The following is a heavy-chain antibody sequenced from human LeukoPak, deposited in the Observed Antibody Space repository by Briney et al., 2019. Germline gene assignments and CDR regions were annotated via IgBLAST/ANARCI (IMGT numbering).Heavy chain of an antibody. D-gene: IGHD2-2*02. Sequence: PSETLSLTCTVSGGSISSYYWSWIRQPAGKGLEWIGRIYTSGSTNYNPSPKSRVTMSVDTSKNQFSLKLSSVTAADTAVYYCARDSGGYCSSTSCYSNYYYGMDVWGQGTTVTVSS. CDR1: GGSISSYY. J-gene: IGHJ6*02. CDR2: IYTSGST. V-gene: IGHV4-4*07. CDR3: ARDSGGYCSSTSCYSNYYYGMDV.